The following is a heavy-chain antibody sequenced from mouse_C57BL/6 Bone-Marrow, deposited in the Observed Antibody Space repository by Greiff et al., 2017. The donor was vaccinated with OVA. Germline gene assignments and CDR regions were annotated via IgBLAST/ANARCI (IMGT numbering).Heavy chain of an antibody. CDR1: GFTFSDYG. CDR3: ARKGVYGSSYDWYFDV. CDR2: ISSGRSTI. J-gene: IGHJ1*03. Sequence: EVQLVESGGGLVKPGGSLKLSCAASGFTFSDYGMHWVRQAPEKGLEWVAYISSGRSTIYYADTVKGRFTISRDNAKNTLFLQMTSLRSEDTAMYYCARKGVYGSSYDWYFDVWGTGTTVTVSS. D-gene: IGHD1-1*01. V-gene: IGHV5-17*01.